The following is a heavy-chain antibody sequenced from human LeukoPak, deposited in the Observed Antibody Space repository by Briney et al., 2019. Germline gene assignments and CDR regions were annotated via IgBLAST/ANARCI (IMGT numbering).Heavy chain of an antibody. D-gene: IGHD3-10*01. CDR1: GYTFTNYG. CDR2: ISAYNGNT. Sequence: ASVKVSCKASGYTFTNYGIIWVRQAPGQGLEWMGRISAYNGNTNYAQKLQGRVTVTTDTSTSTAYMELRSLRSDDTAVYFCARDLGVTTVRGVANWFDPWGQGTFVTVSS. V-gene: IGHV1-18*01. CDR3: ARDLGVTTVRGVANWFDP. J-gene: IGHJ5*02.